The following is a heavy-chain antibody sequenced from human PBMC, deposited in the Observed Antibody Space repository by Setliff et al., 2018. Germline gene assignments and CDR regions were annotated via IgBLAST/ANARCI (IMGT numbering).Heavy chain of an antibody. CDR2: INPSGTT. Sequence: SETLSLTCTFYGGPFSDYYWGWVRQTPGKGLEWIAEINPSGTTNYIPSLKSRLTISVDTSKRQFSLKLISVTAADTAVYYRRFWSYVYKNDYWAQGTLVTVSS. CDR3: RFWSYVYKNDY. D-gene: IGHD3-16*01. J-gene: IGHJ4*02. CDR1: GGPFSDYY. V-gene: IGHV4-34*01.